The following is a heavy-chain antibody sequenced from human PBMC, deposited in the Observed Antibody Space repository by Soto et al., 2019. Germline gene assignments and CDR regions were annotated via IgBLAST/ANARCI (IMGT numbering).Heavy chain of an antibody. Sequence: SETLSLTCTVSGGSVTSDEDYWTWIRQSPGKGLEWIGYISNSGSTGYNPSLKTRLSMSVDRSKNQFTLRLTSVTAADTAVYFCATESGSTYGYFDHWGQGTQVTVS. V-gene: IGHV4-30-4*01. J-gene: IGHJ4*02. CDR2: ISNSGST. CDR1: GGSVTSDEDY. D-gene: IGHD5-18*01. CDR3: ATESGSTYGYFDH.